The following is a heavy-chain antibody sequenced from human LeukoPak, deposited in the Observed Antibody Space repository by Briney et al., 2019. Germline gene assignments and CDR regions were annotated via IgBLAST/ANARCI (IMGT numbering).Heavy chain of an antibody. Sequence: GGSLRLSCAASGFTFSSYAMSWVRQAPGKGLEWVSAISGSGGCTYYADSVKGRFTISRDNSKNTLYLQMNSLRAEDTAVYYCAKDRPYYYDSSGYPQGSFDIWGQGTMVTVSS. J-gene: IGHJ3*02. CDR1: GFTFSSYA. CDR3: AKDRPYYYDSSGYPQGSFDI. V-gene: IGHV3-23*01. D-gene: IGHD3-22*01. CDR2: ISGSGGCT.